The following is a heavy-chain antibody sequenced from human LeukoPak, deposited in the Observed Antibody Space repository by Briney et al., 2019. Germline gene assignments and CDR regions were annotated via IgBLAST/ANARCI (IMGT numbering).Heavy chain of an antibody. V-gene: IGHV4-61*02. J-gene: IGHJ4*02. Sequence: SETLSLTCTVSGGSISNGGYYWSWIRQPAGKGLEWIGRIYTSGSTNYNPSLKSRLTISVDTSKNQFSLKLSSVTAADTAVYYCARDPVYDILTGYYRPHPFDYWGQGTLVTVSS. CDR3: ARDPVYDILTGYYRPHPFDY. CDR1: GGSISNGGYY. CDR2: IYTSGST. D-gene: IGHD3-9*01.